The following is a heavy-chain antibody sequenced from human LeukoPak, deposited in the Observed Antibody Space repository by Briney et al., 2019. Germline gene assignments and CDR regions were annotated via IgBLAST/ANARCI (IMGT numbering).Heavy chain of an antibody. CDR3: AKDLMYASGWSDY. D-gene: IGHD6-19*01. Sequence: AGGSLRLSCAASGFTSSRYAMSWVRQGPGKGLGWVSAITNDGDSTYSADSVKGRFAISRDNSKNTLSLQMNSLRAEDTAVYYCAKDLMYASGWSDYWGQGTLVTVSS. V-gene: IGHV3-23*01. CDR1: GFTSSRYA. CDR2: ITNDGDST. J-gene: IGHJ4*02.